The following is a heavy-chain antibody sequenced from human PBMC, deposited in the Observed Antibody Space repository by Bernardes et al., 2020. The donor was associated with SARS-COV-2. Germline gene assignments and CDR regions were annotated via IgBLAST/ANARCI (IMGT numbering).Heavy chain of an antibody. V-gene: IGHV3-33*01. CDR2: IWYDGTNK. Sequence: GGSLRLSCAASGFTFSSYGMHWVRQAPGKGLEWVAVIWYDGTNKYYADSVKGRFTISRDNSKNTLYLQMNSLRVEDTAVYYCASRGPGSYYDDDYYYGLDVWGQGTTVTVSS. CDR1: GFTFSSYG. J-gene: IGHJ6*02. CDR3: ASRGPGSYYDDDYYYGLDV. D-gene: IGHD3-10*01.